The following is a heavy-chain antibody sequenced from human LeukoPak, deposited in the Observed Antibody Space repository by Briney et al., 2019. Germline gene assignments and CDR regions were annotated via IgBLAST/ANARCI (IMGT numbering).Heavy chain of an antibody. Sequence: QAGGSLRLSCAASGFTFNSYQTNWVRQAPGKRLEWVSYINSRADTILYADSVKGRFTISRDNARNSLFLQMNSLRAEDTAVYYCARSRSDRWEVLDNWGQGTLVTVSS. CDR3: ARSRSDRWEVLDN. D-gene: IGHD1-26*01. CDR2: INSRADTI. J-gene: IGHJ4*02. V-gene: IGHV3-48*03. CDR1: GFTFNSYQ.